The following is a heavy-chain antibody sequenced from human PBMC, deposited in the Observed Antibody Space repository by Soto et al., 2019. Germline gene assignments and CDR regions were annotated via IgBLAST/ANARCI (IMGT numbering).Heavy chain of an antibody. J-gene: IGHJ4*02. V-gene: IGHV4-61*01. D-gene: IGHD3-10*01. CDR1: GGSVSSGSYY. Sequence: QVQLQESGPGLVKPSETLSLTCTVSGGSVSSGSYYWSWIRQPPGKGLEWIGYIYYSGSTNYNPSLKSRITISVDTHTHQCSLKLSSVTAADTAVYYCARGNTILWFGELLPHYFAYWGQGTLVTVSS. CDR2: IYYSGST. CDR3: ARGNTILWFGELLPHYFAY.